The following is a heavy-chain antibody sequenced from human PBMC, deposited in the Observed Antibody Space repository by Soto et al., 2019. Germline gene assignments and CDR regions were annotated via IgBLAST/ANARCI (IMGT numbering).Heavy chain of an antibody. CDR1: GFTLSSYW. V-gene: IGHV3-74*01. Sequence: EVQLVESGGGLVQPGGSLRLSCAASGFTLSSYWMHWVRQAPGQGLVWVPRINNDGSTIGYADSVEGRFTVSRDSAKNTLYLQMNSLRVEDTAVYYCVGRQYFYHWGQGTLVTVSS. CDR3: VGRQYFYH. J-gene: IGHJ1*01. CDR2: INNDGSTI.